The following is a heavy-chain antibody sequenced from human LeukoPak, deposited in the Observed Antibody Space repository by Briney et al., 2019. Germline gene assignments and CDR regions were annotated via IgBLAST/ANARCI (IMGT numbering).Heavy chain of an antibody. Sequence: PGXXXXLSCAASGFTFDDYAMHWVRHGPGKGMEWVSFISWDGGRSFYTDCVKGRLTISRDKSKNSVYLQMKRLRAEETALYYCVKDKFDVSGNYYFDKWGQGPLVTVSS. CDR3: VKDKFDVSGNYYFDK. V-gene: IGHV3-43D*03. D-gene: IGHD1-26*01. CDR2: ISWDGGRS. J-gene: IGHJ4*02. CDR1: GFTFDDYA.